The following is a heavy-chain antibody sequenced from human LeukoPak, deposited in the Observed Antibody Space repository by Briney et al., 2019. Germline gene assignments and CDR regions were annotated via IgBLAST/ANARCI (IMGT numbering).Heavy chain of an antibody. D-gene: IGHD1-7*01. J-gene: IGHJ4*02. CDR1: GFTFSSSV. CDR3: ARETGNYYFDF. Sequence: GRSLRLSCAASGFTFSSSVMRWVRQAPGKRLEWVAAISYEGRDKYFAGSVKGRFTISRDNSKNTVDLQVNGLRAEDTAVYYCARETGNYYFDFWGQGTLVPFSS. V-gene: IGHV3-30*03. CDR2: ISYEGRDK.